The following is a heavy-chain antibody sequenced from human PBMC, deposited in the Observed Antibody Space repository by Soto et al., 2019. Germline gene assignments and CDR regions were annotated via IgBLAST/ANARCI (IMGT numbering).Heavy chain of an antibody. J-gene: IGHJ1*01. CDR3: ARGPYHVCVYTSRRRETSIEH. CDR2: MNPNSGNT. D-gene: IGHD5-12*01. Sequence: GLEWMGWMNPNSGNTGYAQKFQGRVTMTRNTSISTAYMELSSLRSEDTAVYYCARGPYHVCVYTSRRRETSIEH. V-gene: IGHV1-8*01.